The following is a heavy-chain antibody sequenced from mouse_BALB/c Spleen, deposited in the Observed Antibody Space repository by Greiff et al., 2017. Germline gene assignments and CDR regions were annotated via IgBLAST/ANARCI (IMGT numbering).Heavy chain of an antibody. CDR1: GFTFSDYG. Sequence: EVMLVESGGGLVQPGGSRKLSCAASGFTFSDYGMAWVRQAPGKGPEWVAFISNLAYSSYYADTVTGRFTISRENAKNTLYLEMSSLRSEDTAMYYCARLTGTRYFDYWGQGTTLTVSS. CDR3: ARLTGTRYFDY. J-gene: IGHJ2*01. V-gene: IGHV5-15*02. CDR2: ISNLAYSS. D-gene: IGHD4-1*01.